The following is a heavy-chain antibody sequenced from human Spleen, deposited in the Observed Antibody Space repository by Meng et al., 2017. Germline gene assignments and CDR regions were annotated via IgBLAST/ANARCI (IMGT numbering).Heavy chain of an antibody. CDR3: ARVSCSSTSCYSRFDP. D-gene: IGHD2-2*01. Sequence: SVKVSCKASGGTFSSYAISWVRQAPGQGLEWMGGIIPIFGTANYAQKFQGRATITTDESTSTAYMELSSLRSEDTAVYYCARVSCSSTSCYSRFDPWGQGTLVTVSS. J-gene: IGHJ5*02. CDR1: GGTFSSYA. V-gene: IGHV1-69*05. CDR2: IIPIFGTA.